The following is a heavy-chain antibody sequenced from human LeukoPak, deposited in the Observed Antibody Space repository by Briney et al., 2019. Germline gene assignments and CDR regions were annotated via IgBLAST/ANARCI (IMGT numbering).Heavy chain of an antibody. CDR3: ARSLPYGTTWYGRSDF. CDR1: GFTFSSYG. D-gene: IGHD6-13*01. V-gene: IGHV3-7*03. CDR2: IRQDGDTK. Sequence: GRSLRLSCAASGFTFSSYGMHWVRQAPGKGLEWVANIRQDGDTKYYVDSVKGRFTISRDNAMNSLYLQMNSLRAEDTAIYYCARSLPYGTTWYGRSDFWGQGTLVTVSS. J-gene: IGHJ4*02.